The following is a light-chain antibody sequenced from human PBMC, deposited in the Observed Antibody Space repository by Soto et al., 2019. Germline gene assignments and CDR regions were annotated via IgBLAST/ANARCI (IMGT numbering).Light chain of an antibody. J-gene: IGKJ5*01. CDR3: QQYNDWPPIT. CDR1: QSVGSS. CDR2: DTS. V-gene: IGKV3-15*01. Sequence: EIVMTQSPVTLSVSPGERATLSCRASQSVGSSLVWYQQQPCQAPRLLIYDTSTRATGIPARFSGSGSGTEFTLTISSLQSEDFAVYYCQQYNDWPPITFGQGTRLDIK.